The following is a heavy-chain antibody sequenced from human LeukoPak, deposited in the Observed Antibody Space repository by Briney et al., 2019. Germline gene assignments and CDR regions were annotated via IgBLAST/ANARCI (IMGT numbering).Heavy chain of an antibody. CDR2: IYYSGST. J-gene: IGHJ4*02. V-gene: IGHV4-39*01. D-gene: IGHD3-3*01. CDR3: ARVPRHRRITIFGVVPGGIFDY. Sequence: NSSETLSLTCTVSGGSISSSSYYWGWIRQPPGKGLEWIGSIYYSGSTYYNPSLKSRVTISVDTSKNQFSLKLSSVTAADTAVYYCARVPRHRRITIFGVVPGGIFDYWGQGTLVTVSS. CDR1: GGSISSSSYY.